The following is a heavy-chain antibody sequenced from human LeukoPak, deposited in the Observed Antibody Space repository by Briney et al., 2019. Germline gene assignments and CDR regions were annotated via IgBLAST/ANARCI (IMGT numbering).Heavy chain of an antibody. D-gene: IGHD6-6*01. CDR3: ARSVTEAQGIAASTYYYYYYMDV. CDR1: RGTFSNYA. J-gene: IGHJ6*03. V-gene: IGHV1-18*01. CDR2: ISAYNGNT. Sequence: GASVKVSCKSSRGTFSNYAISWVRQAPGQGLEWMGWISAYNGNTNYAQKLQGRVTMTTDTSTSTAYMELRSLRSDDTAVYYCARSVTEAQGIAASTYYYYYYMDVWGKGTTVTVSS.